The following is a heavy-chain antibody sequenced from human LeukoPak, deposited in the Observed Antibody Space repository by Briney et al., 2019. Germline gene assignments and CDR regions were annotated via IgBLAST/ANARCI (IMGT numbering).Heavy chain of an antibody. J-gene: IGHJ6*02. Sequence: GSLRLSCAASGFTFISYSMTWVRQAPGKGLEWVSAISGSGGNTYYADSVKGRFTISRDNSKNTLYLQMNSLRAEDTAVYYCAKDLYSSSWYYGKDVWGQGTTVTVSS. CDR1: GFTFISYS. D-gene: IGHD6-6*01. V-gene: IGHV3-23*01. CDR2: ISGSGGNT. CDR3: AKDLYSSSWYYGKDV.